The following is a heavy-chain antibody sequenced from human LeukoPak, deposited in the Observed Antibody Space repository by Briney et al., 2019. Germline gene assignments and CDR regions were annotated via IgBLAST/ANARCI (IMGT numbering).Heavy chain of an antibody. CDR1: GGTFSSYA. CDR2: IIPIFGTA. CDR3: ARDLMVRGVPFDP. V-gene: IGHV1-69*01. J-gene: IGHJ5*02. Sequence: GSPVKVSCKASGGTFSSYAISWVRQAPGQGLEWMGGIIPIFGTANYAQKFQGRVTITADESTSTAYMELSSLRSEDTAVYYCARDLMVRGVPFDPWGQGTLVTVSS. D-gene: IGHD3-10*01.